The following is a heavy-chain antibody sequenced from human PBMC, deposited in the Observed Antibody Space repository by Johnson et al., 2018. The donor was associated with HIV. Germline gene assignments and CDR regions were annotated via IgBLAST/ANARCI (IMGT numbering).Heavy chain of an antibody. V-gene: IGHV3-23*01. Sequence: PGKGLEWVSVISGDGDRIFYGDSVKGRFTISRDNSKNTVDLQMNNLRGEDTAVYYCVKALGATRDAFDIWGQGTMVTVSS. J-gene: IGHJ3*02. D-gene: IGHD1-26*01. CDR2: ISGDGDRI. CDR3: VKALGATRDAFDI.